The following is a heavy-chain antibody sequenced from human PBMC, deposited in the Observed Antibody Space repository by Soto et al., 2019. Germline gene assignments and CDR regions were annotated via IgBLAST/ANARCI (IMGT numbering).Heavy chain of an antibody. CDR1: GGSISSGVYY. CDR2: IYYSGST. CDR3: ATRTEDYYGSGSLGGMDV. Sequence: QVQLQESGPGLVKPSQTLSLTCTVSGGSISSGVYYWSWIRQHPGKGLEWIGYIYYSGSTHYNPSLKSRVTISVDTSKNQFSRKLSSVTAADTAVYYCATRTEDYYGSGSLGGMDVWGQGTTVTVSS. J-gene: IGHJ6*02. D-gene: IGHD3-10*01. V-gene: IGHV4-31*03.